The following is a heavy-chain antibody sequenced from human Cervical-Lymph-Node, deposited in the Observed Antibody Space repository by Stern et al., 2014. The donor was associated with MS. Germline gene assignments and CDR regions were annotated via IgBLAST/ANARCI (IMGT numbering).Heavy chain of an antibody. J-gene: IGHJ5*02. CDR2: INPQSGDT. V-gene: IGHV1-2*02. CDR3: ARDRVGYSNWFDP. D-gene: IGHD2-15*01. Sequence: MQLVESGAEVRKPGASVKVSCKTSGYTFSGHYIYWVRQAPGQGLEWMGWINPQSGDTSYAQDFQGRVTITSDTSVSTVYMELTGLRSDDTAVFYCARDRVGYSNWFDPWGQGTLVTVSA. CDR1: GYTFSGHY.